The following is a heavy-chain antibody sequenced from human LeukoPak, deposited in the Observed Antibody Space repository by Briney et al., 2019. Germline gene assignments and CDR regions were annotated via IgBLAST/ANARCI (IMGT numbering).Heavy chain of an antibody. CDR1: GFTFTSYS. CDR3: ATDFYDST. J-gene: IGHJ5*02. Sequence: GGSLRLSCAASGFTFTSYSMNWVHQAPGKGLEWVGRIRSNSDGGTIDYAAPVKGRFTLSRDDSKDTLYLQMNSLQTEDTAVYYCATDFYDSTWGQGTLVTVSS. D-gene: IGHD3-22*01. V-gene: IGHV3-15*07. CDR2: IRSNSDGGTI.